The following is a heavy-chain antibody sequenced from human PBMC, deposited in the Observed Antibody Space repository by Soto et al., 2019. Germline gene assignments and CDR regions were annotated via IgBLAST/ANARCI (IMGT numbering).Heavy chain of an antibody. CDR2: MNPNSGNT. J-gene: IGHJ6*02. V-gene: IGHV1-2*02. CDR3: ARRFLPYYFGMDV. CDR1: GYTFTGYY. Sequence: ASVKVSCKASGYTFTGYYMHWVRQAPGQGLEWMGWMNPNSGNTGYAQKFQGRVTMTRDTSISTAYMELSSLRSEDTAVYYCARRFLPYYFGMDVWGPGTTVTVSS. D-gene: IGHD3-3*01.